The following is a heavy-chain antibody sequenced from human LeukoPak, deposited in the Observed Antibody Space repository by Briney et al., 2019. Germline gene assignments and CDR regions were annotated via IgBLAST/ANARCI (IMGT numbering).Heavy chain of an antibody. CDR1: GFTVSSNY. D-gene: IGHD2-2*01. Sequence: GGSLRLSCAASGFTVSSNYMSWVRQAPGKGLEWVSVIYSGGSTYYADSVKGRFTISRDNSKNTLYLQMNNLRAEDTAVYYCARVGYCSSTSCQLKDLGSAFDIWGQGTMVTVSS. V-gene: IGHV3-66*01. CDR3: ARVGYCSSTSCQLKDLGSAFDI. J-gene: IGHJ3*02. CDR2: IYSGGST.